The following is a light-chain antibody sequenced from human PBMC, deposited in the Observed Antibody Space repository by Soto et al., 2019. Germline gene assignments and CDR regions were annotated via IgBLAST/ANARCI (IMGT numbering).Light chain of an antibody. V-gene: IGKV3-11*01. CDR3: EQRSNWPLT. J-gene: IGKJ4*01. Sequence: EIVLTQSPATLSLSPGERATLSCRASQSVSSSLAWYQQKPGQAPRLLIYDASNMATGIPARFSGSGSGTGFTLAISGLEPDDVAVYYCEQRSNWPLTFGGGNKVEIK. CDR2: DAS. CDR1: QSVSSS.